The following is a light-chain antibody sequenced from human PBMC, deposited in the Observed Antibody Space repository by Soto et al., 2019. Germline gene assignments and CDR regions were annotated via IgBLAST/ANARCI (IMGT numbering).Light chain of an antibody. CDR1: QGISNY. V-gene: IGKV1-27*01. CDR2: AAS. Sequence: DIQMTQSPSSLSASVGDRVTITCRASQGISNYLAWYQQKPGKVPKLLIYAASTLQSGVPSRFSGSGSGTDFTLTISNLQSEDFAVYYCQQYNDWPPLTFGGGTKVDI. CDR3: QQYNDWPPLT. J-gene: IGKJ4*01.